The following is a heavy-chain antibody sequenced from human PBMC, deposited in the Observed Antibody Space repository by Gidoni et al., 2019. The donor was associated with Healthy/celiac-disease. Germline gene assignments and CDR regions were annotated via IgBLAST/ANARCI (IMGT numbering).Heavy chain of an antibody. D-gene: IGHD1-26*01. Sequence: QVQLQESGPGLVKPSETLSLTCTVPGGSISSYYWSWIRQPPGKGLEWIGYIYYSGSTNYNPSLKSRVTISVDTSKNQFSLKLSSVTAADTAVYYCASIRYGGSLSYYYYYMDVWGKGTTVTVSS. CDR1: GGSISSYY. CDR3: ASIRYGGSLSYYYYYMDV. V-gene: IGHV4-59*01. J-gene: IGHJ6*03. CDR2: IYYSGST.